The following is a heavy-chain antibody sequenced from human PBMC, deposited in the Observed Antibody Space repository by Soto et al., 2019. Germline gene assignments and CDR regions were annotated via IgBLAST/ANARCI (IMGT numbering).Heavy chain of an antibody. CDR2: MNPNSGNT. Sequence: ASVKVSCKTSGYTFTSYDIHWVRQATGQGPEWMGWMNPNSGNTVYAQKFQGRITMTRNTSTSTAYMELRSLRSDDTAVYYCARDAPPEDYWGQGTLVTVSS. V-gene: IGHV1-8*01. J-gene: IGHJ4*02. CDR1: GYTFTSYD. CDR3: ARDAPPEDY.